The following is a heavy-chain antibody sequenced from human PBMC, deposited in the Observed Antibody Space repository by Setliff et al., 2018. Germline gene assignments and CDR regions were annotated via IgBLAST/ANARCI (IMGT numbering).Heavy chain of an antibody. CDR1: GFTFSSYW. CDR3: ARDPFGNPVFDP. V-gene: IGHV3-7*01. D-gene: IGHD3-10*01. CDR2: IKQDGSVK. Sequence: GGSLRLSCAASGFTFSSYWMNWVRQAPGKGLEWVANIKQDGSVKNYVDSVKGRFSISRDNTKNSLYLQMNSLRAEDTAVYYCARDPFGNPVFDPWGQGTLVTVAS. J-gene: IGHJ5*02.